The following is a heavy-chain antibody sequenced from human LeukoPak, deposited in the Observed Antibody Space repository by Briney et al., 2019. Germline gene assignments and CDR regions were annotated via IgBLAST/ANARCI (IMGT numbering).Heavy chain of an antibody. CDR2: INHSGST. J-gene: IGHJ3*02. V-gene: IGHV4-34*01. CDR1: GGSFSGYY. Sequence: KSSETLSLTCAVYGGSFSGYYWSWIRQPPGKGLEWIGEINHSGSTNYNPSLKSRVTISVDTSKNQFSLKLSSVTAADTAVYYCARALSITMIVVVIKDAFDIWGQGTMVTVSS. D-gene: IGHD3-22*01. CDR3: ARALSITMIVVVIKDAFDI.